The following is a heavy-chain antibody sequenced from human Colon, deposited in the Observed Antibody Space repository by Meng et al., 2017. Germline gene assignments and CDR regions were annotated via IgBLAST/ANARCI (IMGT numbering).Heavy chain of an antibody. CDR3: ARDSATVGRGQYDP. Sequence: QVQLQQWGAGLLKPSQTLSLTCNVSGGSISNGDYHWSWVRQSPGRGLEWIGDIYFSGTTNYNPSLKSRVTISVDTSKNQFSLKMRSVTAADTAVYYCARDSATVGRGQYDPWGQGTLVTVSS. CDR2: IYFSGTT. D-gene: IGHD4-23*01. J-gene: IGHJ5*02. V-gene: IGHV4-30-4*01. CDR1: GGSISNGDYH.